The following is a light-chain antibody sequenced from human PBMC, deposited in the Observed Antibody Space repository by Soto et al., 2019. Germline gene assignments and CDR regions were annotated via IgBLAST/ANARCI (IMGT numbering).Light chain of an antibody. CDR2: DVS. J-gene: IGLJ2*01. Sequence: QSALTQPPSASGSPGQSVTISCTGTPSDVGGYNSVSWYQQHPGKAPKLMIYDVSKRPSGVPDRFSGSKSGNTASLTVSGLQAEDEANYYCCSYAGSNVLFGGGTKLTVL. CDR1: PSDVGGYNS. V-gene: IGLV2-8*01. CDR3: CSYAGSNVL.